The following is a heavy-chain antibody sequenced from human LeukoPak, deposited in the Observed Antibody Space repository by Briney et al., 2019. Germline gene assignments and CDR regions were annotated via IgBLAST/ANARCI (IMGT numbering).Heavy chain of an antibody. CDR2: INPNSGGT. Sequence: ASVKVSCKASGYTFTGYYMHWVRRAPGRGLEWMGWINPNSGGTNYAQKLQGRVTMTTDTSTSTAYMELRSLRSDDTAVYYCARGHARIQLWFNAFDIWGQGTMVTVSS. V-gene: IGHV1-2*02. J-gene: IGHJ3*02. D-gene: IGHD5-18*01. CDR3: ARGHARIQLWFNAFDI. CDR1: GYTFTGYY.